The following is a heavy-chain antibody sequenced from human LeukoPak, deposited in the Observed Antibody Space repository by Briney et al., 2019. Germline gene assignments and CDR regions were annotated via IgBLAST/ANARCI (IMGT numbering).Heavy chain of an antibody. CDR1: GSTFSSYA. CDR2: ISYDGSNK. V-gene: IGHV3-30-3*01. Sequence: GGSLRLSCAASGSTFSSYAMHWVRQAPGKGLEWVAVISYDGSNKYYADSVKGRFTISRDNSKNTLYLQMNSLRAEDTAVYYCAPSLRRFLEWSHEDYWGQGTLVTVSS. D-gene: IGHD3-3*01. J-gene: IGHJ4*02. CDR3: APSLRRFLEWSHEDY.